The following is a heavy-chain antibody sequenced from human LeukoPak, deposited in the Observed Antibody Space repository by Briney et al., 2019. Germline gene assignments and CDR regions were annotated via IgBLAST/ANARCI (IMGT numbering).Heavy chain of an antibody. D-gene: IGHD3-10*01. Sequence: SETLSLTCALSGGSIGVSYSWTWFRQPPGKGREWIGEIYHSGTTNYNPSLKGRVTISLDKSKNQFSLKLSSMTAADTAVYYCARDVPGSGVNLDFWGQGTLVTVSS. J-gene: IGHJ4*02. CDR3: ARDVPGSGVNLDF. CDR1: GGSIGVSYS. CDR2: IYHSGTT. V-gene: IGHV4-4*02.